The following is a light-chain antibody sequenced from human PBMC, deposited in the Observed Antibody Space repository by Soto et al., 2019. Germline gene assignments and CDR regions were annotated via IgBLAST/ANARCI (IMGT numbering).Light chain of an antibody. CDR3: QQYADSPYT. CDR1: QIFRSNY. CDR2: GAS. J-gene: IGKJ2*01. Sequence: EIALTQCPGTLSLSPGERATLACRASQIFRSNYFAWYQQKPGQAPRLLIYGASSRATGIPDKFSGSGSGTDFTLTISRLEPEDFAVYYCQQYADSPYTFGQGTKLEI. V-gene: IGKV3-20*01.